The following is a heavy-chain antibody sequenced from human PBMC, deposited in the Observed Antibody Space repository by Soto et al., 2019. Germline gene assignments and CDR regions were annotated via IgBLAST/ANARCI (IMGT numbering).Heavy chain of an antibody. D-gene: IGHD3-22*01. J-gene: IGHJ4*02. CDR2: IIPISGTT. CDR1: GGTFSNHA. Sequence: QVQLVQSGAEVRKPGSSVKVSCTASGGTFSNHAISWVRQAPGQGPEWMGGIIPISGTTNYAQKIQGRVTITAAESMTTAYMELISLRYDDTAVYYCARGPDRSGFYLFDYWGQGTLVTVPS. CDR3: ARGPDRSGFYLFDY. V-gene: IGHV1-69*01.